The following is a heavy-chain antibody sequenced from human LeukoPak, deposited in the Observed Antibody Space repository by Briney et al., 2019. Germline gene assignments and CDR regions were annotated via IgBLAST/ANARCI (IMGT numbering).Heavy chain of an antibody. Sequence: SETLSLTCTVSGGSISNNYWSWIRQPPGGGLEWIGYIYTSGGTDYSPSLKSRATISADTPKNQFSLKLNSVTDADTAVYYCARHRRSGVGGFWSSFDIWGQGTMVTVSS. CDR3: ARHRRSGVGGFWSSFDI. CDR1: GGSISNNY. V-gene: IGHV4-4*09. J-gene: IGHJ3*02. D-gene: IGHD3-3*01. CDR2: IYTSGGT.